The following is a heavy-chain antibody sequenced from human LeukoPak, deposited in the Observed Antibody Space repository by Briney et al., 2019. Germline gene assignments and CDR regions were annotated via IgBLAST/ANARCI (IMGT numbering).Heavy chain of an antibody. CDR3: APYLSGYPHPLPDY. Sequence: GGSLRLSCAASGFTFSSYGMHWVRQAPGKGLEWVAVISYDGSNKYYADSVKGRFTISRDNSKNTLYLQMNSLRAEDTAVYYCAPYLSGYPHPLPDYWGQGTLVTVSS. CDR1: GFTFSSYG. J-gene: IGHJ4*02. D-gene: IGHD3-9*01. V-gene: IGHV3-30*03. CDR2: ISYDGSNK.